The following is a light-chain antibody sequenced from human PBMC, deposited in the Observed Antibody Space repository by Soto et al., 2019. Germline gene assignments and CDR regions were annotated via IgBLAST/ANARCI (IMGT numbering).Light chain of an antibody. Sequence: QSVLTQPASVSGAPGHAITLSCTGTSSDVGGYNYVSWYQQHPGKAPKLMIYDVSNRPSGVSNRFSGSKSGNTASLTISGLQAEDEADYYCSSYTSSSKVFGTGTKVTVL. J-gene: IGLJ1*01. CDR3: SSYTSSSKV. V-gene: IGLV2-14*01. CDR1: SSDVGGYNY. CDR2: DVS.